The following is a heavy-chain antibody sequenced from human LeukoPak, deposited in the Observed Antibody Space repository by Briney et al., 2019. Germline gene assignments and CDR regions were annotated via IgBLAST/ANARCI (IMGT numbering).Heavy chain of an antibody. J-gene: IGHJ4*02. CDR2: ISGSGGST. D-gene: IGHD1-26*01. CDR1: GFTFSSYA. CDR3: ARVGWELLGTETFDY. Sequence: PGGSLRLSCAASGFTFSSYAMSWVRQAPGKGLEWVSAISGSGGSTYYADSVKGRFTISRDNSKNTLYLQMNSLRAEDTAVYYCARVGWELLGTETFDYWGQGTLVTVSS. V-gene: IGHV3-23*01.